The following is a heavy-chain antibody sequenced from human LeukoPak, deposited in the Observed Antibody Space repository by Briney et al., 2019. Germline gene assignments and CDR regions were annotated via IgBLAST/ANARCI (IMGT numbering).Heavy chain of an antibody. CDR3: ARIRAEYSSSYYFDY. CDR1: GFTFSSYI. CDR2: ISSSSSYI. J-gene: IGHJ4*02. V-gene: IGHV3-21*01. Sequence: GGSLRLSCAASGFTFSSYIMNWVRQAPGKGLEWVSSISSSSSYIYYADSVKGRFTISRDNAKNSLYLQMNSLRAEDTAVYYCARIRAEYSSSYYFDYWGQGTLVTVSS. D-gene: IGHD6-6*01.